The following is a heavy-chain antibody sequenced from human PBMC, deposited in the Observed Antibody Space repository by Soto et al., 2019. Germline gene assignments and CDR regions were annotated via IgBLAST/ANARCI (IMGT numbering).Heavy chain of an antibody. J-gene: IGHJ6*03. CDR3: ARRIGPTKYSGYGLYYYYMDV. D-gene: IGHD5-12*01. Sequence: SETLSLTCTVSGGSISSSSYYWGWIRQPPGKGLEWIGSIYYSGSTYYNPSLKSRVTISVDTSKNQFSLKLSSVTAADTAVYYCARRIGPTKYSGYGLYYYYMDVWGKGTTVTVSS. CDR1: GGSISSSSYY. V-gene: IGHV4-39*01. CDR2: IYYSGST.